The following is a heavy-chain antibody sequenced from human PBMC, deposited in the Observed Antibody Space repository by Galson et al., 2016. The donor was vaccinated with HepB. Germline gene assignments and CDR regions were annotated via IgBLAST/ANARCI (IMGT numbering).Heavy chain of an antibody. CDR1: GLSVGSNY. CDR3: GGDGGYYGMDV. Sequence: SLRLSCAASGLSVGSNYMSWVRQAPGKGLEWASIIYSGGSTFFADSVKGRFTISRDSSKNTLYLQMTSLRAEDTAVYYCGGDGGYYGMDVWGQGTTVTVSS. V-gene: IGHV3-53*01. J-gene: IGHJ6*02. CDR2: IYSGGST.